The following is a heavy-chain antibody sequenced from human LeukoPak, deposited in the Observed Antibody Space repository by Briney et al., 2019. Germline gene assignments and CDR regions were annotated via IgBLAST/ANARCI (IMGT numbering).Heavy chain of an antibody. V-gene: IGHV3-23*01. CDR1: GFTFSNYA. D-gene: IGHD3-16*01. CDR2: ITGGGTRA. J-gene: IGHJ4*02. CDR3: ARDGGDY. Sequence: GGSLRLSCAASGFTFSNYAMSWVRQAPGKGLEWVSSITGGGTRAYYADSVKGRFTIFRDNSKSTLYLQMNSLRPEDTSAYYCARDGGDYWGQGTLVTVSS.